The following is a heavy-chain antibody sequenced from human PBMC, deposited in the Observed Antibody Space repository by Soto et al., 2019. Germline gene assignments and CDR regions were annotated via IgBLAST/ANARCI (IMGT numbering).Heavy chain of an antibody. J-gene: IGHJ1*01. CDR3: ARVSGPDHD. Sequence: QVQLVQSGAEVKKPGASVKVSCKASGYTFTAYFMHWLRQAPGQGLEWMGRINPNSGGTNYAQKFQVWVTMTRDTSINTAYMELRRLKSDDTAVYCCARVSGPDHDWGQGTLVTVSS. D-gene: IGHD3-3*01. V-gene: IGHV1-2*04. CDR1: GYTFTAYF. CDR2: INPNSGGT.